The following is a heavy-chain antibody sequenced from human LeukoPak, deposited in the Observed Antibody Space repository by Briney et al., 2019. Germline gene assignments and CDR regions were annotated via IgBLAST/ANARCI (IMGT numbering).Heavy chain of an antibody. J-gene: IGHJ4*02. CDR1: GGSLSSGGYY. Sequence: SQTLSLTCTVSGGSLSSGGYYWSWIRQHPGTGLEWIGYIYYSGSTYYNPSLKSRVTISVDTSKNQFSLKLSSVTAADTAVYYCARGSEDYVARTRFDYWGQGTLVTVSS. D-gene: IGHD4-17*01. V-gene: IGHV4-31*03. CDR3: ARGSEDYVARTRFDY. CDR2: IYYSGST.